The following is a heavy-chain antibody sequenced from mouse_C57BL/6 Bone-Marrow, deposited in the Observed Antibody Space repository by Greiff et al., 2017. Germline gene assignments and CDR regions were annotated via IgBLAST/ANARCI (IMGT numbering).Heavy chain of an antibody. V-gene: IGHV5-17*01. CDR3: ARSDGPYAMDD. CDR1: GFTFSDYG. D-gene: IGHD2-3*01. CDR2: ISSGSSTI. Sequence: DVMLVESGGGLVKPGGSLKLSCAASGFTFSDYGMHWVRQAPEKGLEWVAYISSGSSTIYYEDKVKGRFTISRDNAKNTLFLQMTSLRSEDTAMYYCARSDGPYAMDDWGQGTSVTVSS. J-gene: IGHJ4*01.